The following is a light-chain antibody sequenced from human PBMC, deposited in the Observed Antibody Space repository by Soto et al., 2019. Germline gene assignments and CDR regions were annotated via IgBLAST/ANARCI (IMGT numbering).Light chain of an antibody. CDR1: QSISSD. Sequence: EIVMTQSPATLSVSPGERATLSCRASQSISSDLAWFQQKPGQAPRLLIHDTSIRATGVPARFSGSGSGTEFTLTISSLQSEDFAVYYCQQYNNWPPWTFGQGTKVDIK. CDR3: QQYNNWPPWT. V-gene: IGKV3-15*01. J-gene: IGKJ1*01. CDR2: DTS.